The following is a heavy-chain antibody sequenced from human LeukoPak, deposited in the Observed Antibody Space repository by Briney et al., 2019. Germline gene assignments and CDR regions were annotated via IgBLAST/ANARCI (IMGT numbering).Heavy chain of an antibody. D-gene: IGHD5-12*01. CDR1: GFTFSSYG. Sequence: GGSLRLSCAASGFTFSSYGLSWVRQAPGKGLEWVSGISGSGGSTYYADSVKGRFTISRDNSKNTLYLQMNSLRAEDTAVYYCAIGRGGYDYSPDYWAQGALVTVSP. CDR3: AIGRGGYDYSPDY. V-gene: IGHV3-23*01. J-gene: IGHJ4*02. CDR2: ISGSGGST.